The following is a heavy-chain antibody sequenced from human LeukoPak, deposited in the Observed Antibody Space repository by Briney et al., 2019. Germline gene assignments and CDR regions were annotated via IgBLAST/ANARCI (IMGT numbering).Heavy chain of an antibody. V-gene: IGHV3-23*01. D-gene: IGHD3-10*01. CDR2: ISGSGGST. Sequence: PGRSLRLSCAASGFTFDDYAMHWVRQAPGKGLEWVSAISGSGGSTYYADSVKGRFTISRDNSKNTLYLQMNSLRAEDTAVYYCGRSLITMVRGVIAYWGQGTLVTVSS. CDR3: GRSLITMVRGVIAY. J-gene: IGHJ4*02. CDR1: GFTFDDYA.